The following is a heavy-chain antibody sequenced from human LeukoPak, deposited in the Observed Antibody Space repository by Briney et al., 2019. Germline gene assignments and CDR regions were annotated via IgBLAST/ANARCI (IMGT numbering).Heavy chain of an antibody. J-gene: IGHJ4*02. V-gene: IGHV3-23*01. D-gene: IGHD4-17*01. CDR2: ISGSGGST. Sequence: GGSLRLSCAASGFTFSSYAMSWVRQAPGKGLEWVSAISGSGGSTYYADSVKGRFTISRDNSKNTLYLQMNSLRAEDTAVYYCAKDWPDYGDPPDVFDYWGQGTLVTVSS. CDR3: AKDWPDYGDPPDVFDY. CDR1: GFTFSSYA.